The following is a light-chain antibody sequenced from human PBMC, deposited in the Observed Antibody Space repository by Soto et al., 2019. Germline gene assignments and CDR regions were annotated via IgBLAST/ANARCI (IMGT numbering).Light chain of an antibody. CDR2: SAS. CDR1: QPISSW. CDR3: QQSYSTPHFT. J-gene: IGKJ3*01. V-gene: IGKV1-12*01. Sequence: IQVTQSPSSVSASVGDRVTITCRASQPISSWLAWYQQKPGQPPNLLIYSASTLRSGVPSRFSGSGSGTDFALTITSLQPEDFGTYYCQQSYSTPHFTFGPGTKVEIK.